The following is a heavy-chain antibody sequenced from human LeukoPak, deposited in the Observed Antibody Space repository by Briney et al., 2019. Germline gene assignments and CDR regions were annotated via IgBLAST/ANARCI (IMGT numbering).Heavy chain of an antibody. CDR3: ARDRERITMVRGVYDAFDI. V-gene: IGHV1-69*05. Sequence: GSSVKVSCKASGGTFSSYAISWVRHAPGQGLEWMGRIIPIFGTANYAQKFQGRVTITTDESTSTAYMELSSLRSEDTAGYYCARDRERITMVRGVYDAFDIWGQGTMVTVSS. CDR1: GGTFSSYA. D-gene: IGHD3-10*01. CDR2: IIPIFGTA. J-gene: IGHJ3*02.